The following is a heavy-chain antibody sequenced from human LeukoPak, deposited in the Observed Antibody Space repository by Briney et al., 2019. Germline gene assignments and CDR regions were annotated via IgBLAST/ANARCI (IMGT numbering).Heavy chain of an antibody. CDR2: ISSSSSYI. Sequence: GGSLRLSCAASGFTFSIYSMNWVRQAPGKGLEWVSSISSSSSYIYYADSVKGRFTISRDNAKDSLYLQMNNLRAEDTAVYYCARDGSGDHNFDYWGQGTLVTVSS. CDR3: ARDGSGDHNFDY. V-gene: IGHV3-21*01. CDR1: GFTFSIYS. D-gene: IGHD3-10*01. J-gene: IGHJ4*02.